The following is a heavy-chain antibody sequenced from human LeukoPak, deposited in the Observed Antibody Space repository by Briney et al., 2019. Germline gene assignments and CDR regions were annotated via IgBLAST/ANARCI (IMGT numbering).Heavy chain of an antibody. V-gene: IGHV3-33*01. J-gene: IGHJ4*02. CDR2: IWYDGSKR. D-gene: IGHD3-22*01. Sequence: PARSLRLSCAASGFTFSGYGLHWVRQAPGKGLGWVAVIWYDGSKRYCADSLKGRFTISRDNSKNTVYLQMDNLRDEDTAVYYCARDWGYYDSSGYYLIDFWGQGTLVTVSS. CDR3: ARDWGYYDSSGYYLIDF. CDR1: GFTFSGYG.